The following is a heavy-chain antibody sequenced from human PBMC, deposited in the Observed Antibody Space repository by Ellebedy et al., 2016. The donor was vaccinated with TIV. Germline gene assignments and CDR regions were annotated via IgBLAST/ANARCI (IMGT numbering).Heavy chain of an antibody. CDR1: GYTLTELS. J-gene: IGHJ5*02. D-gene: IGHD3-3*01. Sequence: SCKVSGYTLTELSMHWVRQAPGKGLEWVAVIWYDGSNKYYADSVKGRFTISRGNAKNALFLQMDGLRVDDSAVYYCVGFGVFNLWGQGAPVTVSS. CDR2: IWYDGSNK. CDR3: VGFGVFNL. V-gene: IGHV3-33*03.